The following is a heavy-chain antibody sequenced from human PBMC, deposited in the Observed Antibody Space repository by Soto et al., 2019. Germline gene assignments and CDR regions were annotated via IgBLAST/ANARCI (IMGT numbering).Heavy chain of an antibody. D-gene: IGHD6-6*01. V-gene: IGHV3-23*01. Sequence: EVQLLESGGGLVQPGGSLRLSCAASGFTFSSYAMSWVRQAPGKGLEWVSAISGSGGSTYYADSVKGRFTISRDNSKNTLYLQMNSLRAEDTAVYYCAKGPFLARPELTLIDYWGQGTLVTVSS. CDR1: GFTFSSYA. CDR2: ISGSGGST. J-gene: IGHJ4*02. CDR3: AKGPFLARPELTLIDY.